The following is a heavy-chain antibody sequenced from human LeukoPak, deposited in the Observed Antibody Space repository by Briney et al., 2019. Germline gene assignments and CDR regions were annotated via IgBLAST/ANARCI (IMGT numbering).Heavy chain of an antibody. Sequence: GGSLRLSCAASGFTFDDYAMHWVRQAPGKGLEWVSGISWNSGSIGYADSVKGRFTISRDNSKNTLYLQMNSLRAEDTAVYYCAKPLGGWLRPPQDYWGQGTLVTVSS. J-gene: IGHJ4*02. D-gene: IGHD5-12*01. CDR3: AKPLGGWLRPPQDY. V-gene: IGHV3-9*01. CDR2: ISWNSGSI. CDR1: GFTFDDYA.